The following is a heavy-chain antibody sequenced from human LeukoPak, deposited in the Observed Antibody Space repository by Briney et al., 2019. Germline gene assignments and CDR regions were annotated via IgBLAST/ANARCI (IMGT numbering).Heavy chain of an antibody. CDR2: ISYSGST. CDR1: GGSISSYY. D-gene: IGHD2-15*01. Sequence: SETLSLTCTVSGGSISSYYWSWIRQPPGKGVEWIGYISYSGSTNYNPSLKSRVTISVDTSKNQFSLKLSSVTAADTAVYYCARVAYCSGGSCYLRWFDPWGQGTLVTVSS. V-gene: IGHV4-59*08. J-gene: IGHJ5*02. CDR3: ARVAYCSGGSCYLRWFDP.